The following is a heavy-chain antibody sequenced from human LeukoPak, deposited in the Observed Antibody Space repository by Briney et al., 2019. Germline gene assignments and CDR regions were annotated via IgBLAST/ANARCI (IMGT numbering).Heavy chain of an antibody. Sequence: GGSLRLSCAASGFTFSSYAMSWVRQAPGKGLEWVSAISGSGGSTYYADSVKGRLTISRDNSKNTLYLQMNSLRAEDTAVYYCAKASYDYVWGSYSLFDYWGQGTLVTVSS. CDR1: GFTFSSYA. J-gene: IGHJ4*02. CDR2: ISGSGGST. V-gene: IGHV3-23*01. D-gene: IGHD3-16*01. CDR3: AKASYDYVWGSYSLFDY.